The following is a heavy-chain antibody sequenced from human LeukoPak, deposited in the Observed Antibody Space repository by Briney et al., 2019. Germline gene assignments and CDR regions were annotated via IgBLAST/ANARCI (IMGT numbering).Heavy chain of an antibody. CDR2: IYNSGST. Sequence: SETLSLTCTVSGGSISSSTYNWGWIRQPPGKGLEWIGSIYNSGSTFYNPSLKSRVTISIDTSKNQFSLKLTSVTAADTAIYHCASQPYFESSGYYFYWGQGTLVTVSS. V-gene: IGHV4-39*01. J-gene: IGHJ4*02. CDR1: GGSISSSTYN. CDR3: ASQPYFESSGYYFY. D-gene: IGHD3-22*01.